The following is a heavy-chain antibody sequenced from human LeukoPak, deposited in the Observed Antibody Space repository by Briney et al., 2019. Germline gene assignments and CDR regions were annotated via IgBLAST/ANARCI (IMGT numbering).Heavy chain of an antibody. CDR1: GYTFCTYW. CDR3: TRDSFGARDS. J-gene: IGHJ4*02. CDR2: INEDGSST. V-gene: IGHV3-74*01. Sequence: GGCLRLSCEASGYTFCTYWMHWVRHGPGRGRVWVLRINEDGSSTSYAESVRGRFTISRDNAKNTLYLKMNSLRAEDTAVYSCTRDSFGARDSWGQGTLVTVSS. D-gene: IGHD2-2*01.